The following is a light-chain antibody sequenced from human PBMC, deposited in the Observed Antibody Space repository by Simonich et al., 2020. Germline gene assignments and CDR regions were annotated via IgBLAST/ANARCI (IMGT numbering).Light chain of an antibody. V-gene: IGLV2-14*03. CDR2: DVS. J-gene: IGLJ2*01. CDR1: SSDVGGYNY. Sequence: QSALTQPASVSGSPGQSITISCTGTSSDVGGYNYVSWYQQHPGKAPQRMIYDVSKRPSGVSNRFSGSKSGNTASLTISGLQAEDEADYYCSSYTSSSTYVVFGGGTKLTVL. CDR3: SSYTSSSTYVV.